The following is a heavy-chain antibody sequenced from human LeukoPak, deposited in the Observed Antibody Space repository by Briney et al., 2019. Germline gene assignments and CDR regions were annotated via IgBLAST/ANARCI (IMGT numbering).Heavy chain of an antibody. V-gene: IGHV3-9*01. CDR3: AKDTSYDILTGSFDY. D-gene: IGHD3-9*01. CDR2: ISWNSGRI. CDR1: GLTFADYA. J-gene: IGHJ4*02. Sequence: SLRLSCAASGLTFADYAMHWVRHAPGRGLEWGSGISWNSGRIVYADSVEGRFTISRDNAKNALYLQMNSLRAEDTAFYYCAKDTSYDILTGSFDYWGQGTLVTVSS.